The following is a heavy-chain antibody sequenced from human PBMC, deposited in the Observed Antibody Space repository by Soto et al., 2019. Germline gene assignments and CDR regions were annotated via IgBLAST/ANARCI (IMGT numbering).Heavy chain of an antibody. CDR3: ARDQQVNDYVWGSFLYYFDY. CDR2: ISYDGSNK. V-gene: IGHV3-30-3*01. D-gene: IGHD3-16*01. Sequence: GSLRLSCAASGFTFSSYAMHWVRQAPGKGLEWVAVISYDGSNKYYADSVKGRFTISRDNSKNTLYLQMNSLRAEDTAVYYCARDQQVNDYVWGSFLYYFDYWGQGTLVTVSS. J-gene: IGHJ4*02. CDR1: GFTFSSYA.